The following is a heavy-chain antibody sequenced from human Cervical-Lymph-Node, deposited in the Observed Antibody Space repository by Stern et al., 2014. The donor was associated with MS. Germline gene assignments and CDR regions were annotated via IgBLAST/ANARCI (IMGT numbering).Heavy chain of an antibody. Sequence: QVQLQESGPGLVKPSQTLSLTCTVSGGSISSGSYYWSWIRQPAGKGLEXIGRIYTSGSTNYNPSLKSRVTISVDTSKNQFSLKLSSGTAADTAVYYCARGIVGATTSAFDIWGQGTMVTVSS. CDR2: IYTSGST. V-gene: IGHV4-61*02. D-gene: IGHD1-26*01. J-gene: IGHJ3*02. CDR1: GGSISSGSYY. CDR3: ARGIVGATTSAFDI.